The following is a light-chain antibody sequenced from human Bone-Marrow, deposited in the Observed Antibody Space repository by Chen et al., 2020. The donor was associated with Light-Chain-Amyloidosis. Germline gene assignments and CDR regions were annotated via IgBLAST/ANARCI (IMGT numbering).Light chain of an antibody. CDR3: QSADSSGTYEVR. CDR1: DLPTKY. J-gene: IGLJ2*01. CDR2: RDT. Sequence: SYELTQPPSVSVSPGQTARITCSGDDLPTKYAYWYQQKPGQAPVLVIHRDTERPSGISERFSGSSSGKTDTLTISGVQAEDEADYHCQSADSSGTYEVRFGGGTKLTVL. V-gene: IGLV3-25*03.